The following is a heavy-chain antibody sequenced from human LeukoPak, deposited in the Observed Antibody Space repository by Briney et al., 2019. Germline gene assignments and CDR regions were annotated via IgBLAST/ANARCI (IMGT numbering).Heavy chain of an antibody. CDR3: AKDRPNFHENSGHYYRRDGDS. CDR1: GFTFYMYA. CDR2: MCGTAGCT. D-gene: IGHD3-22*01. Sequence: GGSLRLSCQASGFTFYMYAMSLVRQAPGKGLEWVASMCGTAGCTFYPDSVKGRFTTSRDNSKNVLYLRMNSLTAEDTAIYYCAKDRPNFHENSGHYYRRDGDSWGQGTLVTVSS. V-gene: IGHV3-23*01. J-gene: IGHJ5*01.